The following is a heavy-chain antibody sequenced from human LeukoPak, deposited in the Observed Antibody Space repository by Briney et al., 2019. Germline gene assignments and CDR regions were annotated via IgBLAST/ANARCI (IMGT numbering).Heavy chain of an antibody. CDR3: AREVVPMTTVVRATDY. J-gene: IGHJ4*02. V-gene: IGHV3-30*01. D-gene: IGHD4-23*01. CDR1: GFTFSSYA. Sequence: GGSLRLSCAASGFTFSSYAMHWFRQAPGKGLEWVAVISYDGSNKYYADSVKGRFTISRDNSKNTLYLQMNSLRAEDTAVYYCAREVVPMTTVVRATDYWGQGTLVTVSS. CDR2: ISYDGSNK.